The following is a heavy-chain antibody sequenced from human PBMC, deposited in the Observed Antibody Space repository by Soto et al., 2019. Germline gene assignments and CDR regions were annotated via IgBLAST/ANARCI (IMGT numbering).Heavy chain of an antibody. Sequence: PGGSLRLSCAASGFTFSGSAMHWVRQASGKGLEWVGRIRSKANSYATVYAASVKGRFTISRDNSKNTLYLQMNSLRAEDTAVYYCAKDGASMIVVVKPNAFDIWGQGTMVTVSS. D-gene: IGHD3-22*01. CDR2: IRSKANSYAT. J-gene: IGHJ3*02. CDR1: GFTFSGSA. CDR3: AKDGASMIVVVKPNAFDI. V-gene: IGHV3-73*01.